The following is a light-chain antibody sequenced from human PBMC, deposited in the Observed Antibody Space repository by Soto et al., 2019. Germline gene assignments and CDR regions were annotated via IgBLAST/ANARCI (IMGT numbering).Light chain of an antibody. CDR1: SSDVGGYNY. CDR3: TSYTSSSTYA. Sequence: QSVLTQPASVSGSPGQSITISCTGTSSDVGGYNYVSWYQQHPGKAPKLVIYDVSNRPSGVSNRFSGSKSGNTASLTISGLQSEDEADYYCTSYTSSSTYAFGIGPKVTV. CDR2: DVS. J-gene: IGLJ1*01. V-gene: IGLV2-14*01.